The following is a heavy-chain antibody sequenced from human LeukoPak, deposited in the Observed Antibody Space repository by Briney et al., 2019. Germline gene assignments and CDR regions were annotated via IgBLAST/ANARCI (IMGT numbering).Heavy chain of an antibody. CDR1: GFTFSDYY. CDR3: ARTYSGSYGY. V-gene: IGHV3-11*06. D-gene: IGHD1-26*01. Sequence: PGGSLRLSCAASGFTFSDYYMSWIRQAPGKGLEWVSYISSSSSYTNYADSVKGRFTISRGNAKNSLYLQMNSLRAEDTAVYYCARTYSGSYGYWGQGTLVTVSS. CDR2: ISSSSSYT. J-gene: IGHJ4*02.